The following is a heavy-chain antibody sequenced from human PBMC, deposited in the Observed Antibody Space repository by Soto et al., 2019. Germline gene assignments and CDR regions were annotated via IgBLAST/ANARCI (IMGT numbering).Heavy chain of an antibody. V-gene: IGHV3-66*01. D-gene: IGHD5-18*01. CDR3: VRGDGDYNDGNGYLARH. CDR2: IYSGGST. Sequence: SCKASGGTFSSYTISWVRQAPGKGLEWVSVIYSGGSTYYADSVKGRFTISRDNAKNTLFLQMNSLRAEDTAVYYCVRGDGDYNDGNGYLARHWGQGTLVTVSS. CDR1: GGTFSSYT. J-gene: IGHJ4*02.